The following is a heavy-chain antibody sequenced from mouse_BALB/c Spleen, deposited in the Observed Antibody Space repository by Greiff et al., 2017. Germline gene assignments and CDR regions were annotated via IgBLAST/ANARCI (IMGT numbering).Heavy chain of an antibody. V-gene: IGHV1S81*02. J-gene: IGHJ2*01. CDR2: INPSNGRT. D-gene: IGHD3-2*02. Sequence: QVQLQQPGAELVKPGASVKLSCKASGYTFTSYWMHWVKQRPGQGLEWIGEINPSNGRTNYNEKFKSKATLTVDKSSSTAYMQLSSLTSEDSAVYYCARSGPIYYFDYWGQGTTRTVAS. CDR1: GYTFTSYW. CDR3: ARSGPIYYFDY.